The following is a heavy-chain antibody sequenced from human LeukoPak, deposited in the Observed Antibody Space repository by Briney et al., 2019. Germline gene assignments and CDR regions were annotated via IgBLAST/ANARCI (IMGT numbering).Heavy chain of an antibody. CDR1: GFTFDDYA. CDR2: ISWNSGSI. CDR3: AKDIYGSGSYSKGFDY. Sequence: GGSLRLSCVASGFTFDDYAMHWVRQAPGKGLEWVSGISWNSGSIGYADSVKGRFTISRDNAKNSLYLQMNSLRAEDTALYYCAKDIYGSGSYSKGFDYWGQGTLVTVSS. D-gene: IGHD3-10*01. V-gene: IGHV3-9*01. J-gene: IGHJ4*02.